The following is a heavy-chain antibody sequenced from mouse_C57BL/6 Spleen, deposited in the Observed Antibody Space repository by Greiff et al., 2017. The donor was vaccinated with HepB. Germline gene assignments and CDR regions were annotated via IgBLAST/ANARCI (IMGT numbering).Heavy chain of an antibody. V-gene: IGHV1-15*01. D-gene: IGHD2-5*01. J-gene: IGHJ4*01. CDR2: IDPETGGT. Sequence: QVQLQQSGAELVRPGASVTLSCKASGYTFTDYEMHWVKQTPVHGLEWIGAIDPETGGTAYNQKFKGKAILTADKSSSTAYMELRSLTSEDSAVYYCTRVYYSNLYYAMDYWGQGTSVTVSS. CDR1: GYTFTDYE. CDR3: TRVYYSNLYYAMDY.